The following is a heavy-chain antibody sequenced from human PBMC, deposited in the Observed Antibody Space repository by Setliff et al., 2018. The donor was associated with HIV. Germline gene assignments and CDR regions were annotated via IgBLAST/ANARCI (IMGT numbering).Heavy chain of an antibody. CDR1: GFTFSNYN. V-gene: IGHV3-21*03. Sequence: GGSLRLSCAASGFTFSNYNMNWVRQAPGKGLEWVSSISYDSRFIYHADSVKGRFTISRDNAKNSLYLQMNSLRAEDTALYYCASSRLAYVFDVWGQGTMVTVSS. J-gene: IGHJ3*01. D-gene: IGHD6-19*01. CDR2: ISYDSRFI. CDR3: ASSRLAYVFDV.